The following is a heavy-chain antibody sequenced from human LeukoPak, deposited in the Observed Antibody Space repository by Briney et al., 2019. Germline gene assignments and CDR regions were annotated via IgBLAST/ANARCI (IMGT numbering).Heavy chain of an antibody. V-gene: IGHV1-18*01. D-gene: IGHD6-19*01. CDR3: ASGGAVAGDYYYGMDV. CDR1: VYTSTSYG. CDR2: ISAYNGNT. J-gene: IGHJ6*02. Sequence: ASLKVSCKASVYTSTSYGISWVRQAPGQGLEWMGWISAYNGNTNSAQKLQGRVTMTTDTSTSTAYMGLRGRGSDATAVYYCASGGAVAGDYYYGMDVWGQGTTVTVSS.